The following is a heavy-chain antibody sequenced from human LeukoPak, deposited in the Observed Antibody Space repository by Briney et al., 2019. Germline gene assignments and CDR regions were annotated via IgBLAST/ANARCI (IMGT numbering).Heavy chain of an antibody. Sequence: SETLSLTCTVSGGSISSSSYYWGWIRQPPGKGLEWIGSIYYSGSTYYNPSLKSRVTISVDTSKNQFSLMLSSVTAADTAVYYCARTTNSDYHYGMDVWGQGTTVTVSS. D-gene: IGHD1-14*01. V-gene: IGHV4-39*07. CDR1: GGSISSSSYY. J-gene: IGHJ6*02. CDR3: ARTTNSDYHYGMDV. CDR2: IYYSGST.